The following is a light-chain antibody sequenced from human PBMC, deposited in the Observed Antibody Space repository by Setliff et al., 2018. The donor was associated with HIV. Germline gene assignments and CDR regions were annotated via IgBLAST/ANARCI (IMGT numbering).Light chain of an antibody. V-gene: IGLV2-14*03. Sequence: QSALAQPASVSGSPGQSITISCTGTSSDIGAYDFVSWYQQHPGKAPKLMIFHVTERPSGISDRFSGSKSDNTASLTISGLQTEDEADYYCSSFTTSKTPEFGGGTKVTVL. J-gene: IGLJ3*02. CDR3: SSFTTSKTPE. CDR1: SSDIGAYDF. CDR2: HVT.